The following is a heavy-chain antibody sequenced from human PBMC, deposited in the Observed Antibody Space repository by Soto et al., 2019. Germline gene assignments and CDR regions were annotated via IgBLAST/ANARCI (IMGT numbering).Heavy chain of an antibody. CDR3: ARITMDFYFWSGYYGYYYYMDV. V-gene: IGHV1-18*01. Sequence: ASVKVSCKASGYTFTSYGISWVRQAPGQGLEGMGWISAYNGNTNYAQKLQGRVTMTTDTSTSTAYMELRSMRSDDTAVYYCARITMDFYFWSGYYGYYYYMDVWGKGTTVTVSS. CDR1: GYTFTSYG. D-gene: IGHD3-3*01. CDR2: ISAYNGNT. J-gene: IGHJ6*03.